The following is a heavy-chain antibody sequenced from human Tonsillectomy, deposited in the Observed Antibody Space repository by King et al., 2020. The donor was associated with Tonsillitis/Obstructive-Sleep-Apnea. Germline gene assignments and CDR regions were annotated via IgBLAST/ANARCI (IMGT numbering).Heavy chain of an antibody. V-gene: IGHV3-21*01. Sequence: VQLVESGGGLDKPGGSLRLSCAASGFTFSTYTMSWVRQAPGKVLEWVSSISSSSSHKYHADSVKGRFTISRENAKNSLYLQMNSLRAEDTAVYYCARSPPNGDYDNWGQGTLVTVCS. D-gene: IGHD4-17*01. CDR3: ARSPPNGDYDN. CDR1: GFTFSTYT. CDR2: ISSSSSHK. J-gene: IGHJ4*02.